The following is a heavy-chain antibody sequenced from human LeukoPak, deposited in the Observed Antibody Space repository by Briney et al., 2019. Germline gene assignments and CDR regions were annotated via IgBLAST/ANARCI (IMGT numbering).Heavy chain of an antibody. D-gene: IGHD6-13*01. CDR3: AREEHRLAEAGTSAFEL. CDR2: INRDGGLT. CDR1: GFTFSENW. Sequence: PGGSLRLSCVASGFTFSENWMHWVRQAPGKGLAWVSHINRDGGLTNYADSVKGRFTISRDNARNTLYLQMSSLRVEDTAIYFCAREEHRLAEAGTSAFELGGQGTLVTVSP. J-gene: IGHJ3*01. V-gene: IGHV3-74*01.